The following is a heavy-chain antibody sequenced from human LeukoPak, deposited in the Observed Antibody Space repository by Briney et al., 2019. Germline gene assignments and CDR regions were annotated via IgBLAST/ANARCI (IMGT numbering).Heavy chain of an antibody. CDR1: GFTFSSYW. CDR2: IKPDGSEK. J-gene: IGHJ4*02. CDR3: ARHLSGVTGYTYGRGIDY. D-gene: IGHD5-18*01. Sequence: PGRSLRLSCAASGFTFSSYWMSWVRQAPGKGLEWVANIKPDGSEKYYVDSVKGRFTISRDNAKKSMYLQMNSLRAEDTAVYYCARHLSGVTGYTYGRGIDYWGQGTLVTVSS. V-gene: IGHV3-7*01.